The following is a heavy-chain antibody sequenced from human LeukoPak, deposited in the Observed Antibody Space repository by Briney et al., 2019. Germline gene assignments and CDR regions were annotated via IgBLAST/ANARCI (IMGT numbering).Heavy chain of an antibody. V-gene: IGHV3-23*01. CDR1: GFTFSSYA. Sequence: GGSLRLSCAASGFTFSSYAMSWVRQAPGKGLEWVSAISGSGGSTYYADSVKGRFTISRDNSKNSLYLQMNSLRAEDTALYYCATKVEDYYGSGSYYFYYWGQGTLVTVSS. CDR3: ATKVEDYYGSGSYYFYY. J-gene: IGHJ4*02. D-gene: IGHD3-10*01. CDR2: ISGSGGST.